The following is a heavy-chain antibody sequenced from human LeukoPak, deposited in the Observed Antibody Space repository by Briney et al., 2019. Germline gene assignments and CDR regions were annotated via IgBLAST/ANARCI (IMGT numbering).Heavy chain of an antibody. CDR3: ARAPVYYDFWSGSDY. J-gene: IGHJ4*02. CDR2: IYYSGST. V-gene: IGHV4-59*08. CDR1: GGSISSYY. D-gene: IGHD3-3*01. Sequence: PSETLSLTCTVSGGSISSYYWSWIRQPPGKGLEWIGYIYYSGSTNYNPSLKSRVTISVDTSKNQFSLKLSSVTAADTAVYYCARAPVYYDFWSGSDYWGQGTLVTVSS.